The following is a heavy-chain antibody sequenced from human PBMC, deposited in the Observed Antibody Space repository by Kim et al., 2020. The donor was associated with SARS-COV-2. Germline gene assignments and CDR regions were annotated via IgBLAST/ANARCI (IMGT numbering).Heavy chain of an antibody. J-gene: IGHJ4*02. Sequence: GGSLRLSCAASGFTFSSYSMNWVRQAPGKGLEWVSYISSSSSTIYYADSVKGRFTISRDNAKNSLYLQMNSLRAEDTAVYYCARVRRSSLDYWGQGTLVTVSS. V-gene: IGHV3-48*04. CDR2: ISSSSSTI. CDR3: ARVRRSSLDY. CDR1: GFTFSSYS. D-gene: IGHD6-6*01.